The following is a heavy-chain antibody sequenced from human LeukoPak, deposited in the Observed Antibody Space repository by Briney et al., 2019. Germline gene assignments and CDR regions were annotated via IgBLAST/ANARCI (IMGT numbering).Heavy chain of an antibody. CDR2: IYHSGST. V-gene: IGHV4-38-2*02. J-gene: IGHJ4*02. D-gene: IGHD2-15*01. CDR3: ARDSSSGGLDY. CDR1: GYSISSGYY. Sequence: SETLSLTCTVSGYSISSGYYWGWIRQPPGKGLEWIGSIYHSGSTYYNPSLKSRVTTSVDTSKNQFSLKLSSVTAADTAVYYCARDSSSGGLDYWGQGTLVTVSS.